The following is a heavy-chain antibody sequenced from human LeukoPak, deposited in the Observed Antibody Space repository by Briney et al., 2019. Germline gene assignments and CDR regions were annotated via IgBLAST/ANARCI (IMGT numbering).Heavy chain of an antibody. Sequence: SVKVSCKASGGTFSSYTISWVRQAPGQGLEWMGRIIPILGIANYAQKFQGRVTITADKSTSTAYMELSSLSSEDTAVYYCAREDIVVVPAANCGGWFDPWGQGTLVTVSS. D-gene: IGHD2-2*01. CDR2: IIPILGIA. J-gene: IGHJ5*02. CDR3: AREDIVVVPAANCGGWFDP. CDR1: GGTFSSYT. V-gene: IGHV1-69*02.